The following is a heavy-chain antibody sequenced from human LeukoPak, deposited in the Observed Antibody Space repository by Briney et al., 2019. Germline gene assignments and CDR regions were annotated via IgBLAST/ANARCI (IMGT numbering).Heavy chain of an antibody. V-gene: IGHV3-30*18. J-gene: IGHJ4*02. D-gene: IGHD4-23*01. CDR3: ANLLRWEPY. CDR1: GFTFSSYG. CDR2: ISYDGSNK. Sequence: GGSLRLSCAASGFTFSSYGMHWVRQAPGKGLEWVAVISYDGSNKYYADSVKCRFTISRDNSKNTLYLQMNSLRAEDTAVYYCANLLRWEPYWGQGTLVTVSS.